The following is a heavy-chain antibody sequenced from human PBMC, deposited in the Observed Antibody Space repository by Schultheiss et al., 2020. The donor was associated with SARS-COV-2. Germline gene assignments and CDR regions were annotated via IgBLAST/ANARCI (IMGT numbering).Heavy chain of an antibody. J-gene: IGHJ6*02. D-gene: IGHD1-1*01. CDR3: ARLKRHRYGMDV. Sequence: GGSLRLSCAASGFTFSDYYMSWIRQAPGKGLEWVSSISSSSSYIYYADSVKGRFTISRDNAKNSLYLQMNSLRAEDTAVYYCARLKRHRYGMDVWGQGTTVTVSS. CDR2: ISSSSSYI. CDR1: GFTFSDYY. V-gene: IGHV3-11*06.